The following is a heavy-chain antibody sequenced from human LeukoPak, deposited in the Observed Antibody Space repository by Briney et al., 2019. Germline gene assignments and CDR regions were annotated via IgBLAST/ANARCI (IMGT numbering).Heavy chain of an antibody. CDR3: AKDVPAAYFDY. CDR2: IYTSGST. D-gene: IGHD2-2*01. J-gene: IGHJ4*02. CDR1: GGSISSYY. Sequence: KPPETLSLTCTVSGGSISSYYWSWIRQPAGKGLEWIGRIYTSGSTNYNPSLKSRVTMSVDTSKNQFSLRLSLTSVTAADTAVYYCAKDVPAAYFDYWGQGTLVTVSS. V-gene: IGHV4-4*07.